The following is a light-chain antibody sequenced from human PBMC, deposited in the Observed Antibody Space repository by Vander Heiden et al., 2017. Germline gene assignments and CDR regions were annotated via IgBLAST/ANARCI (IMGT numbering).Light chain of an antibody. CDR2: LGS. J-gene: IGKJ1*01. CDR1: QSLRHSNGKNY. CDR3: MQALQTPWT. V-gene: IGKV2-28*01. Sequence: DIVMIQSQPSPPVTPGESASISCRSSQSLRHSNGKNYLDWYLQKPGQSPQLLIYLGSDRASGVPDRFSGSGSGTDFTLKISSVEAEDIGVYYCMQALQTPWTFGQGTKVQIK.